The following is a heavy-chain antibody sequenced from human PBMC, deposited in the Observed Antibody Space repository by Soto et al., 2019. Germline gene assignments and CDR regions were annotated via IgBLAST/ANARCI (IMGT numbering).Heavy chain of an antibody. D-gene: IGHD1-26*01. Sequence: GGSLRLSCAASGFTFDDYTMHWVRQAPGKGLEWVSLISWDGGSTYYADSVKGRFTISRDNSKNSLYLQMNSLRTEDTALYYCAKDLTVGATKVYYYGMDVWGQGTTVTVSS. CDR3: AKDLTVGATKVYYYGMDV. CDR1: GFTFDDYT. CDR2: ISWDGGST. J-gene: IGHJ6*02. V-gene: IGHV3-43*01.